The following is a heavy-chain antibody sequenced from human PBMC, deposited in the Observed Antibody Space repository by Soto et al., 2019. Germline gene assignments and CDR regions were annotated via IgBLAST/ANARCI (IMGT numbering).Heavy chain of an antibody. Sequence: EMQLVESGGGLVRPWGSLRLSCTASGITFSSYWMSWVRQAPGKGLEWVANIKQDGSETYYGDSVKGRFTISRDNAKNSLFLQMNSLRTEDTAVYYCARDRRGYSYDSGSYYTSDYWGQGTLVTVSS. CDR2: IKQDGSET. V-gene: IGHV3-7*03. J-gene: IGHJ4*02. D-gene: IGHD3-10*01. CDR3: ARDRRGYSYDSGSYYTSDY. CDR1: GITFSSYW.